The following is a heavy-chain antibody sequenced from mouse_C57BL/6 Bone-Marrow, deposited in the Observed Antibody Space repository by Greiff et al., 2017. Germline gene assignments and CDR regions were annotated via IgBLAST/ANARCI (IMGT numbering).Heavy chain of an antibody. CDR1: GFTFSSYG. Sequence: EVKLVESGGDLVKPGGSLKLSCAASGFTFSSYGMSWVRQTPDKRLEWVATISSGGSYNYYPDSVTGRFTISRDNAKNTLYLQMSRLKSEDTAMYYCARRAYYDYDEAMDYWGQGTSVTVSS. V-gene: IGHV5-6*02. CDR3: ARRAYYDYDEAMDY. J-gene: IGHJ4*01. D-gene: IGHD2-4*01. CDR2: ISSGGSYN.